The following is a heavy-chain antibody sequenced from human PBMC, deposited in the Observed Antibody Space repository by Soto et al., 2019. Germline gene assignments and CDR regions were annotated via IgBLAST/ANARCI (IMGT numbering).Heavy chain of an antibody. D-gene: IGHD6-6*01. V-gene: IGHV1-69*13. CDR3: ARMVSIAARRYYYYYYGMDV. J-gene: IGHJ6*02. CDR1: GGTFSSYA. Sequence: SVKVSCKASGGTFSSYAISWVRQAPGQGLEWMGGIIPIFGTANYAQKFQGRVTITADESTSTAYMELSSLRSEDTAVYYCARMVSIAARRYYYYYYGMDVWGQGTTVTVSS. CDR2: IIPIFGTA.